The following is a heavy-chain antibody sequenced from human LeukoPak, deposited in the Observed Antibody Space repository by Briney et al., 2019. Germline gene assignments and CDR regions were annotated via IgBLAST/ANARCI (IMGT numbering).Heavy chain of an antibody. Sequence: GGSLRLSCAASGFTFSGHWMTWVRQAPGKGLEWVANIKEDGSKKDYVDSVKGRFTISRDNAKNSLYLQMTSLRAEDTAMYYCATPLDYRDSSGFHQGGDWGQGTLVTVSS. CDR2: IKEDGSKK. J-gene: IGHJ4*02. D-gene: IGHD3-22*01. CDR3: ATPLDYRDSSGFHQGGD. V-gene: IGHV3-7*03. CDR1: GFTFSGHW.